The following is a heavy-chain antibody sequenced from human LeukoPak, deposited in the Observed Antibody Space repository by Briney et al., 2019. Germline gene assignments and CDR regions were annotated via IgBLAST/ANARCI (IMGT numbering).Heavy chain of an antibody. CDR2: ISYDGSSK. Sequence: GGSLRLSCAASGFTFSSYAMHWVRQAPGKGLEWVAVISYDGSSKYYADSVKGRFTISRDNSKNTLYLQMNSLRAEDTAVYYCARDATRTPRTPGLDYWGQGTLVTVSS. CDR3: ARDATRTPRTPGLDY. J-gene: IGHJ4*02. V-gene: IGHV3-30-3*01. CDR1: GFTFSSYA. D-gene: IGHD1-1*01.